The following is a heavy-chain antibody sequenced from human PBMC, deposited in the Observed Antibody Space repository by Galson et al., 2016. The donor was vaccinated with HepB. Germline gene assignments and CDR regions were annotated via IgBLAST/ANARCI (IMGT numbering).Heavy chain of an antibody. D-gene: IGHD3-22*01. Sequence: ETLSLTCAVSGDSISSSNWWSWVRQPPGKGLEWIGEIYHGGITNYNPSLKGRVTISVDKSKNQFSLKLSSVTAADTAVYYCARVSNYYDSSGYHYWGLDYWGQGTLVTVSS. J-gene: IGHJ4*02. CDR1: GDSISSSNW. CDR3: ARVSNYYDSSGYHYWGLDY. CDR2: IYHGGIT. V-gene: IGHV4-4*02.